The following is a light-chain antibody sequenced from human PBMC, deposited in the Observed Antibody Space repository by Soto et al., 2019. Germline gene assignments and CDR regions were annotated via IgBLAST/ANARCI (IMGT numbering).Light chain of an antibody. CDR3: QQYGSSLWT. J-gene: IGKJ1*01. Sequence: EIVLTQSPATLSLSPGERATLSCRASQSVSSTFFAWYQQKPGQAPRLLLYSTSTSVAGFPDRFSGSGSGTDFILTISSLEPEDFAVYYCQQYGSSLWTFGQGTKVDIK. CDR2: STS. CDR1: QSVSSTF. V-gene: IGKV3-20*01.